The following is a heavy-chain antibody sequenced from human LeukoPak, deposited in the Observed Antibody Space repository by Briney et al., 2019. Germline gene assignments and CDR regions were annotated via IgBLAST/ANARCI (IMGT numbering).Heavy chain of an antibody. Sequence: GASVTVSCKASGYTFTDYYIHWVRLAPGQGLEWMGWINPKSGETKYAQNLQGRVSLTRDSSINTASMELSGLRSDDTAVYFCARGIKFYDYWTYFDFWGQGTPVTVSS. J-gene: IGHJ4*02. CDR3: ARGIKFYDYWTYFDF. D-gene: IGHD3-3*01. CDR1: GYTFTDYY. V-gene: IGHV1-2*02. CDR2: INPKSGET.